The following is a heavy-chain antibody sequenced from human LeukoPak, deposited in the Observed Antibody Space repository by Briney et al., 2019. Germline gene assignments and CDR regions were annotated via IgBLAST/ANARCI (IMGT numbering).Heavy chain of an antibody. V-gene: IGHV3-30*04. CDR3: ARQMATILDGILDY. Sequence: SCAASGFTFSNYAIHWVRQAPGKGLEWVSVISYDGTNKYYADSVKGRFTISRDNSKNTLYLQMNSLKTEDTALYYCARQMATILDGILDYWGQGTLVTVSS. CDR2: ISYDGTNK. J-gene: IGHJ4*02. D-gene: IGHD5-24*01. CDR1: GFTFSNYA.